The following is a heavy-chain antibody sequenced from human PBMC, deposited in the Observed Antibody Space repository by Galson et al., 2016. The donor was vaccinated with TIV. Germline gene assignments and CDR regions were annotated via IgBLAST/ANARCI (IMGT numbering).Heavy chain of an antibody. Sequence: SLRLSCAASGFTFSTYVMHWVRQAPGKGLEWVAFVRYDGSHNNYADSVKGRFTISRDNSKYTPYLQMNSLRPEDTALYYCAKGAKDHVYHGMDVWGQGTTVSVSS. V-gene: IGHV3-30*02. J-gene: IGHJ6*02. CDR3: AKGAKDHVYHGMDV. CDR2: VRYDGSHN. D-gene: IGHD1-14*01. CDR1: GFTFSTYV.